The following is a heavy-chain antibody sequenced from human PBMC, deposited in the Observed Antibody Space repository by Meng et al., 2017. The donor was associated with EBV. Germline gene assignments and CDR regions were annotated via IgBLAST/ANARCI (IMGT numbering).Heavy chain of an antibody. Sequence: QAQVGQSGAEVKKPGSSVTVSCKTSGGTFTSDAISWVRQAPGQGLEWMGGLIPMSGAPNYAQKFQGRITITADESTSTHYMDLSSLRSEDTAVYYCASESGRGYTPDYWGQGTLVTASS. J-gene: IGHJ4*02. CDR2: LIPMSGAP. CDR1: GGTFTSDA. V-gene: IGHV1-69*01. CDR3: ASESGRGYTPDY. D-gene: IGHD3-10*01.